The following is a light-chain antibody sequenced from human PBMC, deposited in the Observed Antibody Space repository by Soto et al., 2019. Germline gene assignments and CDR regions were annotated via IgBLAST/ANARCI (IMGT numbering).Light chain of an antibody. V-gene: IGLV1-40*01. Sequence: QSALTQPPSVSGAPGQRVAISCTGSSSNLGAGYDVHWYQHVPGTAPKLLIYANTNRPSGVPERFSGAKSGTSASLAITGLQAEDEADYYCQSYDSSLSVYVFATGTKVTVL. CDR1: SSNLGAGYD. CDR3: QSYDSSLSVYV. CDR2: ANT. J-gene: IGLJ1*01.